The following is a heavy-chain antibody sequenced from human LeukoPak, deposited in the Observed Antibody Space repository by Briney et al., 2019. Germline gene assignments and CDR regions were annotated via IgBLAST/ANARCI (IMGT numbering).Heavy chain of an antibody. CDR2: INEDGSEK. Sequence: GGSLRLSCAASGFTFSNYWMSWVRQAPGKGLEWVANINEDGSEKYYVVSVNGRFTFSRDNAKNSLYLQVNSLRAEDAAVYYCARAGGVGTVDYWGQGTLVTVSS. J-gene: IGHJ4*02. CDR1: GFTFSNYW. D-gene: IGHD2-8*02. CDR3: ARAGGVGTVDY. V-gene: IGHV3-7*05.